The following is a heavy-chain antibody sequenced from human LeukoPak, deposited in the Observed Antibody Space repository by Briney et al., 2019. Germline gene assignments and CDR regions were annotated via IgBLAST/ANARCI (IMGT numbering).Heavy chain of an antibody. Sequence: GGSLRLSCAASGFTFSSYEMNWVRQAPGKGLGWVSYISSSGSTIYYADSVKGRFTISRDNSKNTLYLQMNSLRAEDTAVYYCAKYSGWFGESDDAFDIWGQGTMVTVSS. CDR3: AKYSGWFGESDDAFDI. CDR1: GFTFSSYE. D-gene: IGHD3-10*01. J-gene: IGHJ3*02. CDR2: ISSSGSTI. V-gene: IGHV3-48*03.